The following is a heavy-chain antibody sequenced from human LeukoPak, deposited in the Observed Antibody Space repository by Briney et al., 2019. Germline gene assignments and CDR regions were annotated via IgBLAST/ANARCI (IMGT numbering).Heavy chain of an antibody. D-gene: IGHD3-22*01. V-gene: IGHV3-23*01. CDR2: ISGSGGST. Sequence: GGSLRLSCAASGFTFSNYAMSWVRQAPGKGLEWVSAISGSGGSTYYADSVKGRFTISRDNSKNTLYLQMNSLRAEDTAVYYCAKSRGYYYDSSGYYYGDWGQGTLVTVSS. CDR3: AKSRGYYYDSSGYYYGD. CDR1: GFTFSNYA. J-gene: IGHJ4*02.